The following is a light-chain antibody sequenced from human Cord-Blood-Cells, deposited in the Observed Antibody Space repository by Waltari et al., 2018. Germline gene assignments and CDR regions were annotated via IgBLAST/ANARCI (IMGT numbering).Light chain of an antibody. V-gene: IGKV3-11*01. CDR2: DAS. CDR3: QQRSNWPPT. CDR1: QSVSSY. Sequence: EIVLTQSRATLSLSPGDRATLSSRASQSVSSYLAWYQQKPGQAPRLLIYDASNRATGIPARFSGRGSGTDFTLTISSLEPEDFAVYYCQQRSNWPPTFGQGTKVEIK. J-gene: IGKJ1*01.